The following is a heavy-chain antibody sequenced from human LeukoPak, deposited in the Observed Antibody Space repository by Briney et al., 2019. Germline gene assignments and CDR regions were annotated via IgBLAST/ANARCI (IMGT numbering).Heavy chain of an antibody. Sequence: ASVKVSCKASGYTFTTYLIHWVRQAPGQGLEWMGEINTSSGGTNYAPKFQGRVTMTRDTSTSTVYMELSSLRSEDTAVYYCARDLHPRGANWFDPWGQGTLVTVSS. V-gene: IGHV1-46*01. CDR1: GYTFTTYL. CDR3: ARDLHPRGANWFDP. J-gene: IGHJ5*02. CDR2: INTSSGGT. D-gene: IGHD3-16*01.